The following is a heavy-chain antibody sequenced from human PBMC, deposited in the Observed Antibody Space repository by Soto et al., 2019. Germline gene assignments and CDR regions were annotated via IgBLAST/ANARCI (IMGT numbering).Heavy chain of an antibody. CDR1: GLSFSTYW. J-gene: IGHJ4*02. D-gene: IGHD1-26*01. CDR2: IKQDGSEI. Sequence: PGGSLRLSCAASGLSFSTYWMSWVRQTPGKGLEWVANIKQDGSEIYYLASVKGRFTISRDNAKNSLYLQMNSLRVEDTAMYYCARDKIVGATFFDFWGQGALVTVSS. CDR3: ARDKIVGATFFDF. V-gene: IGHV3-7*03.